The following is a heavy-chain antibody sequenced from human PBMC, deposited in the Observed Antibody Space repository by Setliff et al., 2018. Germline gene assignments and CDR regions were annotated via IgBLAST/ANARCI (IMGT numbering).Heavy chain of an antibody. CDR2: IYQNGIT. CDR1: GASISTTYYY. D-gene: IGHD3-10*01. CDR3: ATDGPVLNGDYIS. Sequence: SETLSLTCSVSGASISTTYYYWDWIRQSPEKGLEWIGTIYQNGITYYNPSVKSRVTISVDMSKNQFSLSLRSVTAADTAVYYCATDGPVLNGDYISWGQGTLVTVSS. J-gene: IGHJ5*02. V-gene: IGHV4-39*07.